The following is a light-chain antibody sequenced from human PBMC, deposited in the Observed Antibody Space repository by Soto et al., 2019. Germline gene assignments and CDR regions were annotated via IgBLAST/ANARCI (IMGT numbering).Light chain of an antibody. CDR3: QSYDSRLSGFVV. CDR2: GNN. Sequence: QSVLTQPPSVSGAPGQRVTISRTGSSSNIGAGYDVHWYQQLPGTAPKLLIFGNNNRPSGVPDRFSGSKSGTSASLAITGLQAEDEADYYCQSYDSRLSGFVVFGGGTKLTVL. J-gene: IGLJ2*01. V-gene: IGLV1-40*01. CDR1: SSNIGAGYD.